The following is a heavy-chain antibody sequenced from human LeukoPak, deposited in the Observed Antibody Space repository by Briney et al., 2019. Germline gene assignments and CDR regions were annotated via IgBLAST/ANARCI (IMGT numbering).Heavy chain of an antibody. Sequence: SETLSLTCTVSGGSISSYYWSWIRQPPGKGLEGIGYIYYSGSTNYNPSLKSRVTISVDTSKNQFSLKLSSVTAADTAVYYCAREYSSSHSTYNWFDPWGQGTLVTVSS. CDR3: AREYSSSHSTYNWFDP. CDR1: GGSISSYY. V-gene: IGHV4-59*01. CDR2: IYYSGST. J-gene: IGHJ5*02. D-gene: IGHD6-13*01.